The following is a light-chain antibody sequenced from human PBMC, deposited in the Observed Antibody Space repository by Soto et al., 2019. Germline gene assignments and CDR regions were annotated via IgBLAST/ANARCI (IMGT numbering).Light chain of an antibody. J-gene: IGLJ1*01. CDR1: SSDVASYKL. CDR3: CSYPSYTLFYV. V-gene: IGLV2-23*01. Sequence: QSALTQPASVSGSPGQSITISCTGTSSDVASYKLVSWYQHHPGKAPKLMIYEGSKRPSGVSNRFSGSMSGDTASLTISGLEAEDAAEYCGCSYPSYTLFYVFGAGTKLTVL. CDR2: EGS.